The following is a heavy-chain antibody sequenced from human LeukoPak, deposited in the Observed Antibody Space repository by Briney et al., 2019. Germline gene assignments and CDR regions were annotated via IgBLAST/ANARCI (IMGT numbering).Heavy chain of an antibody. CDR2: IYHSGST. D-gene: IGHD3-10*01. J-gene: IGHJ6*02. CDR3: ARDRYYGSGGYYYSMDV. Sequence: PSQTLSLTCAVSGGSISSGGYSWSWIRQPPGKGLEWIGYIYHSGSTYYNPSLKSRVTISVDRSKNQFSLKLSSVTAADTAVYYCARDRYYGSGGYYYSMDVWGQGTTVTVSS. V-gene: IGHV4-30-2*01. CDR1: GGSISSGGYS.